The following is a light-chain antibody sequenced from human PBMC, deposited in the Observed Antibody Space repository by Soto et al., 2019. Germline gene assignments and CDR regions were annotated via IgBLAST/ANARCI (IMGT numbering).Light chain of an antibody. V-gene: IGKV3-15*01. CDR3: QQYSNWPRT. Sequence: EIVMTQSPASLSVSPGEGATLSCRASQSISSNLAWYQQKPGQAPRLLMYGVSTRATGIPGRFSGSGSGTEFTLTISSLQSEDFAVYYCQQYSNWPRTFGQGTKVDIK. CDR1: QSISSN. J-gene: IGKJ1*01. CDR2: GVS.